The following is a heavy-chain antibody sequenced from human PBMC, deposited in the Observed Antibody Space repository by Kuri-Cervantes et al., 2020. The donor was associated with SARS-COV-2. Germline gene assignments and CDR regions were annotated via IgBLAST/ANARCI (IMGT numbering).Heavy chain of an antibody. CDR3: AMSLYLHGSGYYYDAFDI. D-gene: IGHD3-22*01. Sequence: KVPCKGSVYSFTGYWIGWVRQMPGKGLERMGIIYPGDSDTRYRPSFQGQVTISADKSISTAYLQWSSLKASDTAMYYCAMSLYLHGSGYYYDAFDIWGQGTMVTVSS. CDR2: IYPGDSDT. CDR1: VYSFTGYW. J-gene: IGHJ3*02. V-gene: IGHV5-51*01.